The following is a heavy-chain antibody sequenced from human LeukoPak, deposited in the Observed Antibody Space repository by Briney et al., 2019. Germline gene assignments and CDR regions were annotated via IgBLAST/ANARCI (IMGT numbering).Heavy chain of an antibody. D-gene: IGHD4-17*01. CDR3: AAYGDYHY. J-gene: IGHJ4*02. Sequence: GGSLRLSCAASGFTFSSYSMNWVRQAPGKGLEWVSHIISSSSTISYADSVKGRFTISRDNAKNSLFLQMNSLRAEDTAVYYCAAYGDYHYWGQGTLVTVSS. CDR1: GFTFSSYS. CDR2: IISSSSTI. V-gene: IGHV3-48*01.